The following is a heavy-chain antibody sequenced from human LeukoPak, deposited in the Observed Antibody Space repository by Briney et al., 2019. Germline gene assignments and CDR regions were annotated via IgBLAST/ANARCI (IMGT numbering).Heavy chain of an antibody. CDR1: GFTFSNYG. Sequence: PGGSPRLSCAASGFTFSNYGMHWVRQAPGKGLEWVAFIRSDGSNKYYADSVKGRFTISRDNSKNTLYLQMNSLRAEDTAVYYCAKDSSGWHLFDYWGQGTLVTVSS. J-gene: IGHJ4*02. CDR2: IRSDGSNK. D-gene: IGHD6-19*01. V-gene: IGHV3-30*02. CDR3: AKDSSGWHLFDY.